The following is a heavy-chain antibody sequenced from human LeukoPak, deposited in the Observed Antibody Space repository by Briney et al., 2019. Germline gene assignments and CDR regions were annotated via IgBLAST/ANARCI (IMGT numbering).Heavy chain of an antibody. CDR3: AGQSLYDSSGYYYEYFDY. D-gene: IGHD3-22*01. Sequence: SETLSLTCTVSGGSISSYYWSWIRQPPGKGLEWIGYIYYSGSTNYNPSLKSRVTISVDTSKNQFSLKLSSVTAADTAVYYCAGQSLYDSSGYYYEYFDYWGQGTLVTVSS. V-gene: IGHV4-59*08. CDR1: GGSISSYY. J-gene: IGHJ4*02. CDR2: IYYSGST.